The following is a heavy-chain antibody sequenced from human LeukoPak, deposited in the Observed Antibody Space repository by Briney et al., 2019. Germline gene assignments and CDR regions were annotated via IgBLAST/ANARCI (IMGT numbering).Heavy chain of an antibody. CDR2: INPSGGTT. J-gene: IGHJ4*02. D-gene: IGHD3-22*01. V-gene: IGHV1-46*01. Sequence: GASVKVSCKTSGYTFTTYYIHWGRQAPGQGLEWLGIINPSGGTTTYAQKLQGRVTMTRDTSTSTVYMELNTLRSEDTAVYYCARGSNYYYDVTADYPRYWGQGTLVTVSS. CDR1: GYTFTTYY. CDR3: ARGSNYYYDVTADYPRY.